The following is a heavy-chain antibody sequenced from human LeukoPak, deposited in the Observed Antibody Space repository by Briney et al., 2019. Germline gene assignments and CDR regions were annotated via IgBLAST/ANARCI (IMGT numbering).Heavy chain of an antibody. CDR2: ISYDGTNK. V-gene: IGHV3-30*18. J-gene: IGHJ4*02. Sequence: GGSLRLSCAASGFTFSNYDMHWVRQAPGKGLEWVAVISYDGTNKYYADSVKGRFTIPRDNSKSTLYLQMNSLRAEDTAAYYCAKENDFVYWGQGTLVTVSS. D-gene: IGHD3-3*01. CDR3: AKENDFVY. CDR1: GFTFSNYD.